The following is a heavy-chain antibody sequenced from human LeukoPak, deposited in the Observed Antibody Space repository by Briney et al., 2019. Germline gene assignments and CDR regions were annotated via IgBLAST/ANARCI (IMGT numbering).Heavy chain of an antibody. J-gene: IGHJ4*02. Sequence: GGSLRLSCAASGFTFSSYGMHWVRQAPGKGLEWVALIFFDGSKKYYGDSMKGRFTISRDNSKNTLYLQMNSLRAEDTAVYYCARAPTGITRTFDYWGQGTLVTVSS. V-gene: IGHV3-33*01. CDR3: ARAPTGITRTFDY. CDR2: IFFDGSKK. D-gene: IGHD1-20*01. CDR1: GFTFSSYG.